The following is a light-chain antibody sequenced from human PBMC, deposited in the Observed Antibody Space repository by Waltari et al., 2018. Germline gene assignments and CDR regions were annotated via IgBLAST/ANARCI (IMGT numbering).Light chain of an antibody. CDR2: GAS. CDR1: QSVSSSY. CDR3: QQYGSSPWT. J-gene: IGKJ1*01. V-gene: IGKV3-20*01. Sequence: EIVLTQSPGTRSLSPGARATLSCRDSQSVSSSYLAWYQKKPGQGPRLLIYGASSRATGIPDRFSGSGSGTDFTLTISRLEPEDFAVYYCQQYGSSPWTFGQGTKVEIK.